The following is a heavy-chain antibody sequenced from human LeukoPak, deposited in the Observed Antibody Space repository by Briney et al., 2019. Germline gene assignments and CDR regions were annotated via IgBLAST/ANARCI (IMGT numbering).Heavy chain of an antibody. V-gene: IGHV4-4*09. Sequence: SETLSLTRSVSGGSLYDNYWSWIRQPPGKRLEWIGYIFISGRTDYNPSLKSRVTMSIDKSKNHFFLKLSSVTAADTALYYCARHGLKLVGDSTIYFDNWGQGILVAVSS. J-gene: IGHJ4*02. CDR2: IFISGRT. D-gene: IGHD1-26*01. CDR1: GGSLYDNY. CDR3: ARHGLKLVGDSTIYFDN.